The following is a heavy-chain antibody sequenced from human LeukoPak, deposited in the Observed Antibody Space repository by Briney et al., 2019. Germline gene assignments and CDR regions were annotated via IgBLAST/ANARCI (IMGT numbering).Heavy chain of an antibody. J-gene: IGHJ4*02. V-gene: IGHV1-8*01. D-gene: IGHD6-6*01. CDR2: MNPNSGNT. CDR1: GYSFTSYD. Sequence: ASVKVSCKASGYSFTSYDITWGRQATGQGLEWMGWMNPNSGNTGYAQKFKGRVTLTRDTSITTAYMELSSLSSEDTAIYYCAREPSLHSSSSYNFWGQGTLVTVSS. CDR3: AREPSLHSSSSYNF.